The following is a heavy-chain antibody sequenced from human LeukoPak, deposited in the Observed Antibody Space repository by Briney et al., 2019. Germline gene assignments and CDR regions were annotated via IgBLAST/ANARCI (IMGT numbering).Heavy chain of an antibody. CDR3: ARQPYDSSGYYGPFDY. CDR1: GFIFSSSN. J-gene: IGHJ4*02. V-gene: IGHV3-21*01. D-gene: IGHD3-22*01. Sequence: GGSLRLSCAASGFIFSSSNMNWVRRAPGKGLEWVSSISDTSSYIYYADSVKGRFTISRDNAKKSLYLQMNSLRVEDTAVYYCARQPYDSSGYYGPFDYWGQGTLVTVSS. CDR2: ISDTSSYI.